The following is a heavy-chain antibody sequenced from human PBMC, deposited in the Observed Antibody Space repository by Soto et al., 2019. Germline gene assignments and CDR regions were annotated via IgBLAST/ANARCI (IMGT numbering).Heavy chain of an antibody. CDR2: FDPEDGGT. Sequence: ASVKVSCKVSGYTLTELSMHWVRQAPGKGLEWMGGFDPEDGGTIYAQKFQGRVTMTEDTSTDTAYMELSSLRSEDTAVYYCATDSRYYDFWSGPYYYYMDVWGKGTTVTVSS. V-gene: IGHV1-24*01. CDR1: GYTLTELS. CDR3: ATDSRYYDFWSGPYYYYMDV. D-gene: IGHD3-3*01. J-gene: IGHJ6*03.